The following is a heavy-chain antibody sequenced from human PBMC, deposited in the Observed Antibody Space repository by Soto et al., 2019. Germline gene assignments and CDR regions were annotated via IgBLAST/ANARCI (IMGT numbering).Heavy chain of an antibody. CDR2: ISPNSGGI. CDR3: ARGIPTRQLPHNC. CDR1: GFTFTGYY. J-gene: IGHJ4*02. V-gene: IGHV1-2*02. Sequence: QVQLVQSGAEVREPGASVRVSCKASGFTFTGYYMHWVRQAPGQGLEWMGSISPNSGGIKYAQKFQGRVTMTRDTSINRIYMELSRLSSDDTAVYYCARGIPTRQLPHNCWGQGTLVTVSS. D-gene: IGHD1-1*01.